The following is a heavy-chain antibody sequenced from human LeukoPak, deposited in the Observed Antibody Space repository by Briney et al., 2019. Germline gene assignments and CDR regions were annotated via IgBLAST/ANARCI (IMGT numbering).Heavy chain of an antibody. J-gene: IGHJ1*01. D-gene: IGHD3-3*01. CDR2: IIRILGIA. CDR3: ATQAGGDTIFGVVTGYFQH. CDR1: GGTFSSYT. V-gene: IGHV1-69*02. Sequence: SVKVSFKSSGGTFSSYTISWVRQALGQGLEWMGRIIRILGIANYTQRFQGRVTITADKSTSTACMELSSLGSEDTAVYYCATQAGGDTIFGVVTGYFQHWGQGTMVTVSS.